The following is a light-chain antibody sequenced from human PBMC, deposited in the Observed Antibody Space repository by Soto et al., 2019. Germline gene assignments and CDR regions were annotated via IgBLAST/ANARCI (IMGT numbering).Light chain of an antibody. Sequence: QSALTQPASVSGSPGQSITISCTGTSSDVGSYNLVSWYQQHPGKAPKLMIYEVSKRPSGVSNRFSGSKSGNTASLTISGLQAEDQADYYCCSYAGSSTYVFLTGTKVTVL. CDR1: SSDVGSYNL. V-gene: IGLV2-23*02. CDR2: EVS. J-gene: IGLJ1*01. CDR3: CSYAGSSTYV.